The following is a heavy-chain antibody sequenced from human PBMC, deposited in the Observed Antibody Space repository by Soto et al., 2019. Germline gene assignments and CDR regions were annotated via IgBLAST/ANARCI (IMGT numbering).Heavy chain of an antibody. CDR2: IERDDDDK. CDR3: ARSIRGPRKFNGMDV. CDR1: GFSITSPGMS. Sequence: SGPTLVNPTETLTLTCTFSGFSITSPGMSVSWIRQLPGRALEWLALIERDDDDKYYSTSLKTRLTISKDTRKNQVVLTMVNMDPADTATYYCARSIRGPRKFNGMDVWGQGTTVTVSS. J-gene: IGHJ6*02. V-gene: IGHV2-70*13. D-gene: IGHD1-20*01.